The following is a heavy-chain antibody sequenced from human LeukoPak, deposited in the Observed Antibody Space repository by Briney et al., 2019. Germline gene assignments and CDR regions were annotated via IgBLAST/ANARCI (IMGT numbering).Heavy chain of an antibody. CDR1: GFTFSSYG. V-gene: IGHV3-30*02. Sequence: GGSLRLSCAASGFTFSSYGMHWVRQAPGKGLEGVAFIRYEGSKKYYADSVKGRFTISRDNSKNTLYMQMNSLRAEDTAVYYCAKEGSAWFGELFSYMDVWGKGSTVTISS. D-gene: IGHD3-10*01. J-gene: IGHJ6*03. CDR3: AKEGSAWFGELFSYMDV. CDR2: IRYEGSKK.